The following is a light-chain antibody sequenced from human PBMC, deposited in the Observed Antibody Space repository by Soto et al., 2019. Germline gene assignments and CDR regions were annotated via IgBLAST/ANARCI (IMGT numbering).Light chain of an antibody. J-gene: IGLJ1*01. CDR1: SSDVGGYNY. CDR3: CSYAGSYTLYV. V-gene: IGLV2-11*01. Sequence: VLTQPRSVSGSPGQSVTISCTGTSSDVGGYNYVSWYQQHPGKAPKLMIYDVSQRPSGVPDRFSGSKSGNTASLTISGLQAEDEADYYCCSYAGSYTLYVFGTGTKVTVL. CDR2: DVS.